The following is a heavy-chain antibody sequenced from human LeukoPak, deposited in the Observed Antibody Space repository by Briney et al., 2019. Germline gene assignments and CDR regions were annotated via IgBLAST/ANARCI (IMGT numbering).Heavy chain of an antibody. CDR3: ARITQTDYDFDY. Sequence: ASVKVSCKASGYTFTSYGISWVRQAPGQRLEWMGWISTYNGNTDYAQKLQGRVTMTTDTSTSTAYMELRSLRSDDTAVYYCARITQTDYDFDYWGQGTLVIVSS. CDR2: ISTYNGNT. V-gene: IGHV1-18*01. J-gene: IGHJ4*02. D-gene: IGHD4-17*01. CDR1: GYTFTSYG.